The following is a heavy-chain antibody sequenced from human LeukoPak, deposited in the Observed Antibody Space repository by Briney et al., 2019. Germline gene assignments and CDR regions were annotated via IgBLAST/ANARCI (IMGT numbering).Heavy chain of an antibody. J-gene: IGHJ3*02. CDR1: GGTFSSYA. CDR3: AREGFFGSGSYPPTGQDAFDI. Sequence: SVKVSCKASGGTFSSYAISWVRQAPGQGLEWMGGIIPLFGTTNYAQTFQGRVTITADESTSTAYMELSSLRSEDTAVYYCAREGFFGSGSYPPTGQDAFDIWGQGTMVTVSS. CDR2: IIPLFGTT. V-gene: IGHV1-69*13. D-gene: IGHD3-10*01.